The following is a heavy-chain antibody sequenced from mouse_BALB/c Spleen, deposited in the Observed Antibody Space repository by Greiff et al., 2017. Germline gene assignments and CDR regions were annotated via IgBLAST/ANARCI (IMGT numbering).Heavy chain of an antibody. V-gene: IGHV5-9-4*01. Sequence: EVQLVESGGGLVKPGGSLKLSCAASGFTFSSYAMSWVRQSPEKRLEWVAEISSGGSYTYYPDTVTGRFTISRDNAKNTLYLEMSSLRSEDTAMYYCARDEYLDAMDYWGQGTSVTVSS. CDR1: GFTFSSYA. D-gene: IGHD5-1*01. CDR2: ISSGGSYT. CDR3: ARDEYLDAMDY. J-gene: IGHJ4*01.